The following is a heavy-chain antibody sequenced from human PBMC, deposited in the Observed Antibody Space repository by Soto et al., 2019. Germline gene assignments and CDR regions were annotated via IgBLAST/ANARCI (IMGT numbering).Heavy chain of an antibody. CDR3: AKDRHPDGTRTFDF. Sequence: PGGSLRLSCAASGFTFSTYTMSWVRQAPGKGLEWVSGVYGSGHGDTFYADSVKGRFVISRDDSKGMLFLQMNSLKVEDTAIYYCAKDRHPDGTRTFDFWGQGTLVTVSS. V-gene: IGHV3-23*01. D-gene: IGHD6-13*01. CDR2: VYGSGHGDT. J-gene: IGHJ4*02. CDR1: GFTFSTYT.